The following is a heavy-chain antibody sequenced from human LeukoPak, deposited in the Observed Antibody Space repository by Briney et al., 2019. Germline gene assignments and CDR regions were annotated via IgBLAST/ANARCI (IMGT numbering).Heavy chain of an antibody. V-gene: IGHV1-2*02. CDR1: GYTFTGYY. D-gene: IGHD2-2*02. Sequence: ASVKVSCKACGYTFTGYYMHWVRQAPGQGLEWMGWINPNSGGTNYAQKFQGRVTMTRDTSISTAYMELSRLRSDDTAVYYCARGGYCSSTSCYINYWGQGTLVTVSS. CDR3: ARGGYCSSTSCYINY. CDR2: INPNSGGT. J-gene: IGHJ4*02.